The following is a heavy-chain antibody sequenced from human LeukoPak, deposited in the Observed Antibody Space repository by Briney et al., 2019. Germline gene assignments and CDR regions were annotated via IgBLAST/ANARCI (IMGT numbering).Heavy chain of an antibody. CDR2: ISKDGDIK. Sequence: PGGSLRLSCAASGFTVSSNYMSWVRQAPGKELQWVAVISKDGDIKFYADSVKGRFTISRDNSRNTLYLQMNSLRPEDTAVYYCATDPAPSKPDYFDYWGQGTLVTVSS. CDR3: ATDPAPSKPDYFDY. V-gene: IGHV3-30*01. CDR1: GFTVSSNY. J-gene: IGHJ4*02.